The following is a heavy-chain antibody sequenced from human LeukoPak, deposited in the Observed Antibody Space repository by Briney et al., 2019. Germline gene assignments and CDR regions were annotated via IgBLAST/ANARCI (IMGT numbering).Heavy chain of an antibody. CDR3: ARDNYGSGSLLLDNWFDP. V-gene: IGHV4-59*01. J-gene: IGHJ5*02. CDR1: GGSISSYY. CDR2: IYYSGST. Sequence: PSETLSLTCTVSGGSISSYYWSWIRQPPGKGPEWIGYIYYSGSTNYNPSLKSRVTISVDTSKNQFSLKLSSVTAADTAVYYCARDNYGSGSLLLDNWFDPWGQGTLATVSS. D-gene: IGHD3-10*01.